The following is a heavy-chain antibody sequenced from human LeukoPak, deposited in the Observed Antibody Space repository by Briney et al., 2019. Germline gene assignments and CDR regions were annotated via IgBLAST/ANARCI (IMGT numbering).Heavy chain of an antibody. Sequence: SGGSLRLSCAASGFTFDDYGMSWVRQAPGKGLEWVSGINWNGGSTGYADSVKGRFTISRDNAKNSLYLQMNSLRAEDTALYYCARDSMTTVANEGGWFDPWGQGTLVTVSS. V-gene: IGHV3-20*04. CDR1: GFTFDDYG. J-gene: IGHJ5*02. D-gene: IGHD4-11*01. CDR3: ARDSMTTVANEGGWFDP. CDR2: INWNGGST.